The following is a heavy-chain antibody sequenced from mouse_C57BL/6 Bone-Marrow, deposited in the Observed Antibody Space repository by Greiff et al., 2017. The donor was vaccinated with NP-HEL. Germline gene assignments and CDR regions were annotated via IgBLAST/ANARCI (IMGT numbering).Heavy chain of an antibody. J-gene: IGHJ3*01. CDR1: GFTFSSYA. D-gene: IGHD2-3*01. CDR2: ISDGGSYT. CDR3: ARDGYYEAWFAY. V-gene: IGHV5-4*01. Sequence: EVQVVESGGGLVKPGGSLKLSCAASGFTFSSYAMSWVRQTPEKRLEWVATISDGGSYTYYPDNVKGRFTISRDNAKNNLYLQMSHLKSEDTAMYYCARDGYYEAWFAYWGQGTLVTVSA.